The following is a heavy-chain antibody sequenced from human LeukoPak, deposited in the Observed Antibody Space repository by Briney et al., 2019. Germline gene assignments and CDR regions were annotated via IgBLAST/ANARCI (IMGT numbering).Heavy chain of an antibody. V-gene: IGHV4-30-4*01. J-gene: IGHJ6*02. CDR3: ARGSNYYYYGMDV. CDR1: GGSISSGDYY. CDR2: IYYSGST. D-gene: IGHD4-11*01. Sequence: SETLSLTCTVSGGSISSGDYYWSWIRQPPGKGLEWIGYIYYSGSTYYNPSLKSRVTISVDTSKNQSSLKLSSVTAADTAVYYCARGSNYYYYGMDVWGQGTTVTVSS.